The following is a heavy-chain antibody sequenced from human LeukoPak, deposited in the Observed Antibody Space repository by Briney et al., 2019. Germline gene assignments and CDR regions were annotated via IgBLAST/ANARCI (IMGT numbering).Heavy chain of an antibody. CDR3: ARDHPRAIFGVVISYGMDV. CDR2: INPNSGGT. J-gene: IGHJ6*02. Sequence: GASVKVSCKASGYTFTRYYMHWVRQAPGQGLEWMGWINPNSGGTNYVQKFQGRVTMTRDTSISTAYMELSRLRSDDTVVYYCARDHPRAIFGVVISYGMDVWGQGTTVTVSS. V-gene: IGHV1-2*02. D-gene: IGHD3-3*01. CDR1: GYTFTRYY.